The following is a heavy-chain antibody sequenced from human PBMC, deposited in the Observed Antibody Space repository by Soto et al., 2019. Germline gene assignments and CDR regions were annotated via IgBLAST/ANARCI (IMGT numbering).Heavy chain of an antibody. CDR1: GFTFSSYA. V-gene: IGHV3-23*01. J-gene: IGHJ4*02. CDR2: ISGSGGST. Sequence: GASVRLSCAASGFTFSSYAMSWVRQAPGKGLEWVSAISGSGGSTYYADSVKGRFTISRDNSKNTLYLQMNSLRAEDTAVYYCAKDGYYDSSGYLPVWGQGTLVTVSS. D-gene: IGHD3-22*01. CDR3: AKDGYYDSSGYLPV.